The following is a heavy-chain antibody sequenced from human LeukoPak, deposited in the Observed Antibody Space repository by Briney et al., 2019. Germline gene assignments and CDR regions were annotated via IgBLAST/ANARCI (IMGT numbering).Heavy chain of an antibody. Sequence: GGSLRLSCAASGFTFSSYSVNWVRQAPGKGLEWVSYISSSSSTIYYADSVKGRFTISRDNSKNTLYLQMNSLRAEDTAVYFCARGMDDFWSGPRDWGQGALVTVSS. V-gene: IGHV3-48*01. D-gene: IGHD3-3*01. CDR1: GFTFSSYS. CDR2: ISSSSSTI. CDR3: ARGMDDFWSGPRD. J-gene: IGHJ1*01.